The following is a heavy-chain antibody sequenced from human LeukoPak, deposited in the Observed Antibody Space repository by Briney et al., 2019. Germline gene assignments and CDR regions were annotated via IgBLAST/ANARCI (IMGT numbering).Heavy chain of an antibody. D-gene: IGHD3-9*01. Sequence: PSETLSLTCTVSGGSISSYYWSWIRRPPGKGLEWIGYIYYSGSTNYNPSLKSRVTISVDTSKNQFSLKLSSVTAADTAVYYCARDPSGRLRYFDWFLDHWGQGTLVTVSS. CDR2: IYYSGST. CDR3: ARDPSGRLRYFDWFLDH. V-gene: IGHV4-59*01. J-gene: IGHJ4*02. CDR1: GGSISSYY.